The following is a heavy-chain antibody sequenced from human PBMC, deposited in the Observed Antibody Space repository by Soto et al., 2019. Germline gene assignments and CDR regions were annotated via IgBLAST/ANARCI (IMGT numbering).Heavy chain of an antibody. CDR3: ARDPLLGYCSGGSCYPPWIDY. Sequence: GGSLRLSCAASGFTFSSYAMSWVRQAPGKGLEWVSAISGSGGSTYYADSVKGRFTISRDNSKNTLYLQMNSLRAEDTAVYYCARDPLLGYCSGGSCYPPWIDYWGQGTLVTVSS. J-gene: IGHJ4*02. V-gene: IGHV3-23*01. CDR1: GFTFSSYA. CDR2: ISGSGGST. D-gene: IGHD2-15*01.